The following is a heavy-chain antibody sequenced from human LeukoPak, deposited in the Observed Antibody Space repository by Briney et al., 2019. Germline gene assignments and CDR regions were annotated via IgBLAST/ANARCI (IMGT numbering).Heavy chain of an antibody. CDR2: ISSSSSYT. V-gene: IGHV3-11*03. J-gene: IGHJ4*02. D-gene: IGHD6-13*01. CDR3: AAGTAADY. CDR1: GIPFSDYY. Sequence: GGSLRLSCVVSGIPFSDYYMNWIRQAPGKGLEWISYISSSSSYTDYADSVKGRFTISRDNAQNALFLQMDRLRVEDTAVYYCAAGTAADYWGQGTRVTVSS.